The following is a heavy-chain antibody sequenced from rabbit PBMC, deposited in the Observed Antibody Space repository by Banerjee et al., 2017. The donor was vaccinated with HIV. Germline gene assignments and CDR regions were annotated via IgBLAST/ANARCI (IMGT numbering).Heavy chain of an antibody. J-gene: IGHJ4*01. CDR3: ARDDAGYTGYGSSGFKL. Sequence: QQQLQESGGGLFQPGGSLALTCKASGFSLSNNYVMCWVRQAPGKGLEWIGCIYTASGSAYYASWVNGRFTISRSTSLNTVDLKMTSLTAADSATYFCARDDAGYTGYGSSGFKLWGPGTLVTVS. D-gene: IGHD7-1*01. V-gene: IGHV1S43*01. CDR1: GFSLSNNYV. CDR2: IYTASGSA.